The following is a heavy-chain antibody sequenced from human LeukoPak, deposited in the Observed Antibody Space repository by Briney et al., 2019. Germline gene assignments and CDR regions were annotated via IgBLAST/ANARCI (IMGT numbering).Heavy chain of an antibody. J-gene: IGHJ4*02. D-gene: IGHD4-23*01. CDR3: ARLTTVVTGDY. CDR2: IYHSGST. CDR1: GFFISSGHY. V-gene: IGHV4-38-2*01. Sequence: PSETQSLTCAVSGFFISSGHYWGWIRPPPGKGLEWIGSIYHSGSTYYNPSLKSRVTISVDTSKNQFSLNLSSVTAADTAVYYCARLTTVVTGDYWGQGTLVTVSS.